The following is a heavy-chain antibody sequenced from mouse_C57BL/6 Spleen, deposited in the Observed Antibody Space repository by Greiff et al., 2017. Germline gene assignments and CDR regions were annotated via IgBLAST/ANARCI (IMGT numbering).Heavy chain of an antibody. CDR1: GYTFTSYW. D-gene: IGHD1-1*01. CDR2: IHPNSGST. V-gene: IGHV1-64*01. Sequence: QVQLQQPGAELVKPGASVKLSCKASGYTFTSYWMHWVKQRPGQGLEWIGMIHPNSGSTNYNEKFKSKATLTVDKSSSTAYMQLSSLTSEDSAVYYCASYYYGSSYADYWGPGTTLTVSS. J-gene: IGHJ2*01. CDR3: ASYYYGSSYADY.